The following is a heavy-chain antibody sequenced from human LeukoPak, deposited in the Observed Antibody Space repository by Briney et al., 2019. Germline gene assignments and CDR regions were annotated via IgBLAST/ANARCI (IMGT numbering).Heavy chain of an antibody. Sequence: ASVKVSCKASGYTFTSHYMHWVRQAPGQGLEWMGIINPSGGSTTYAQKFQGRVTMTRDTSTSTVYMELSSLRSDDSAVYYCARDLEDGHPDGAAAIKGGPSPKSDYWGQGTLVTVSS. V-gene: IGHV1-46*01. J-gene: IGHJ4*02. CDR3: ARDLEDGHPDGAAAIKGGPSPKSDY. CDR1: GYTFTSHY. D-gene: IGHD2-2*01. CDR2: INPSGGST.